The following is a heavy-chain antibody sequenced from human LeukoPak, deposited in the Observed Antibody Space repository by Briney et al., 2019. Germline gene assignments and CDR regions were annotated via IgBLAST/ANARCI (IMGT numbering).Heavy chain of an antibody. J-gene: IGHJ4*02. CDR2: IFYTGNT. V-gene: IGHV4-39*01. CDR3: SRHVNTFDY. CDR1: GGSISSGGYY. Sequence: PSQTLSLTCTVSGGSISSGGYYWGWIRQPPGKGLEWIGSIFYTGNTYYNPSLRSRVTMSVDTSKNQFSLNLSSVTAADMAVYYCSRHVNTFDYWGQGTLVTVSS.